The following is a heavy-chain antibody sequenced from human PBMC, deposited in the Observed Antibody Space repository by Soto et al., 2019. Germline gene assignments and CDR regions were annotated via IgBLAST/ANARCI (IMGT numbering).Heavy chain of an antibody. CDR2: ISYGGTYK. CDR1: GFNFSDHG. J-gene: IGHJ5*02. V-gene: IGHV3-30*03. CDR3: VRYNGDLVVVTSRSGHGFDP. D-gene: IGHD2-21*02. Sequence: SGGSLRLSCVASGFNFSDHGMHWVRQAPGKGLEWVAGISYGGTYKHYGDSVKGRFAISRDNSMSTMSLQMNNLRLDDSALYYCVRYNGDLVVVTSRSGHGFDPWGRGTLVTVSS.